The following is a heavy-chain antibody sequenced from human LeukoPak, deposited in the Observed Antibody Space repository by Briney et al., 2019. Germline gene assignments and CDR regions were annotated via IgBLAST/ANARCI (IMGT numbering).Heavy chain of an antibody. Sequence: PSETLSLTCAVYGGSFSGYYWSWIRQPPGKGLEWIGEINHSGSTNYNPSLKSRVTISVDTSKNQFSLKLSSVTAADTAVNYCARGFLFYYDILTGYQTRYYFDYWGQGTLVTVSS. J-gene: IGHJ4*02. D-gene: IGHD3-9*01. CDR2: INHSGST. V-gene: IGHV4-34*01. CDR1: GGSFSGYY. CDR3: ARGFLFYYDILTGYQTRYYFDY.